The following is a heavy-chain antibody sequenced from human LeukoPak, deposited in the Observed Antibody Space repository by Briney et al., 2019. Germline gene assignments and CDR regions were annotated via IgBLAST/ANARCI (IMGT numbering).Heavy chain of an antibody. D-gene: IGHD4-17*01. V-gene: IGHV3-49*04. J-gene: IGHJ4*02. CDR1: GFTFGDYA. CDR3: TRDYGDYKGDY. Sequence: GRSLRLSCTGSGFTFGDYAVIWVRQAPGRGLEWVGFIRSKAYGGTTEYAASVKGRFTISRDDSKSIAYLQMDSVKTEDTAVYYCTRDYGDYKGDYWGQGTLVTVSS. CDR2: IRSKAYGGTT.